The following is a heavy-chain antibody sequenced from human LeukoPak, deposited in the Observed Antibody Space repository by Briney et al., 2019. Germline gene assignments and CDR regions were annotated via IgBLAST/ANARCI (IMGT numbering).Heavy chain of an antibody. J-gene: IGHJ1*01. V-gene: IGHV3-23*01. CDR1: GFTFSSYA. D-gene: IGHD3-22*01. Sequence: GGSLRLSCAASGFTFSSYAMSWVRQAPGKGLEWVAPISASGGRTYYADSVKGRFTISTDHSKNTLYLQMNSLRAEDPAVYYCARVPRIVVITGYFQHWGHGTLFSVSS. CDR2: ISASGGRT. CDR3: ARVPRIVVITGYFQH.